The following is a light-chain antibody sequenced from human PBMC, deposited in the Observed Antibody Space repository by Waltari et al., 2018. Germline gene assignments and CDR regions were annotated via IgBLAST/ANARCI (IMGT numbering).Light chain of an antibody. V-gene: IGKV3-15*01. J-gene: IGKJ4*01. CDR1: QSIHDN. Sequence: EIVMTQSPATLSVSQGDRATLYCRASQSIHDNLAWYQQKPGQAPRLLIYGASTRATGIPARFRGSGSGAEFTLTITSLQSEDCAVYYCQQYNVWPPLTFGGGTKVEIK. CDR2: GAS. CDR3: QQYNVWPPLT.